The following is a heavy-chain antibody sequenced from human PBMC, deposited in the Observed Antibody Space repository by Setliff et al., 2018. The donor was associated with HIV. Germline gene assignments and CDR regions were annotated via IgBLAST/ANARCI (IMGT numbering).Heavy chain of an antibody. J-gene: IGHJ4*02. CDR1: GFTFSRYG. CDR2: ISYDGSKK. D-gene: IGHD6-19*01. Sequence: GGSLRLSCAASGFTFSRYGMHWVRQAPGKGLEWVAFISYDGSKKYDADFAKGRFTISRDNSKNTLYLQMNSLRTDDTAVYYCARGSYGSVLLWGQGILVTVSS. CDR3: ARGSYGSVLL. V-gene: IGHV3-30*04.